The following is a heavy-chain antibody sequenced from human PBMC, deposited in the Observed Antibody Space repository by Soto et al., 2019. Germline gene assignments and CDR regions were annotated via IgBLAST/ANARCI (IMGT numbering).Heavy chain of an antibody. CDR2: FGPEGVET. D-gene: IGHD4-17*01. Sequence: GASVKVSCKVSGYTLTELSMHWVRQAPGKGLEWMGSFGPEGVETLYAQNFQGRLTMTENTSTDTLYMELSRLTSEDTAVYYCATGTYYGDATNFDYWGQGALVTVS. CDR1: GYTLTELS. CDR3: ATGTYYGDATNFDY. J-gene: IGHJ4*02. V-gene: IGHV1-24*01.